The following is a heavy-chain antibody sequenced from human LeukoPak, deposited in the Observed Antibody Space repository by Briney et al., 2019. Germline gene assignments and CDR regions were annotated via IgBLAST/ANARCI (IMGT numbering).Heavy chain of an antibody. V-gene: IGHV3-23*01. CDR3: AKEGFYYDILTGYHLPYYYYMDV. CDR1: GFTFSSYA. D-gene: IGHD3-9*01. Sequence: GGSLRLSCAASGFTFSSYAMSWVRQDPGKGLEWVSAISGSGGSTYYADSVKGRFTISRDNSKNTLYLQMNSLRAEDTAVYYCAKEGFYYDILTGYHLPYYYYMDVWGKGTTVTVSS. CDR2: ISGSGGST. J-gene: IGHJ6*03.